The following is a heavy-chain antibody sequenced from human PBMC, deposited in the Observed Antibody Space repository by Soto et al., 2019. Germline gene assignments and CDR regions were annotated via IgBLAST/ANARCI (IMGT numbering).Heavy chain of an antibody. CDR2: ISAYNGNT. D-gene: IGHD2-15*01. CDR1: GYTFSSYG. V-gene: IGHV1-18*01. Sequence: QVQLVQSGAEVKKPGASVKVCCKASGYTFSSYGISWVRQAPGQGREWMGWISAYNGNTNYAQKPQGRVTMPTNTCTSTAYMELRSPRSDDTAVYYSARDLSGNPGYWGLGTLVTVSS. J-gene: IGHJ4*02. CDR3: ARDLSGNPGY.